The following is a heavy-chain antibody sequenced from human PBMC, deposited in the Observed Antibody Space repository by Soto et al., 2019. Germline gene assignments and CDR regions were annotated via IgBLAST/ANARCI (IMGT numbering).Heavy chain of an antibody. V-gene: IGHV3-23*01. CDR2: IFGSGAPT. CDR1: GFTFSHYA. J-gene: IGHJ3*01. Sequence: EVQLLESGGGLVQPGGSLRLSCAASGFTFSHYAMSWVRQAPGKGLQWVSTIFGSGAPTHYADCVKGRFGISRDNSNNMLFLEMNSLKDEDTAVYYCTREASSWGFAFDLWGQGTRVAVSS. CDR3: TREASSWGFAFDL. D-gene: IGHD3-16*01.